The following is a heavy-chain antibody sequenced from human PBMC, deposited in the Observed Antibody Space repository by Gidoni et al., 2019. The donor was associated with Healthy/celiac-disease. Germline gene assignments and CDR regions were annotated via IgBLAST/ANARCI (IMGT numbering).Heavy chain of an antibody. CDR2: INHSGST. D-gene: IGHD3-16*01. V-gene: IGHV4-34*01. Sequence: QVQLQQWGAGLLKPSETLSLTCAVYGGSFSGYYWSWIRQPPGKGLEWIGEINHSGSTNYNPSLKRRVTISVDTSKNQFSLKLSSVTAADTAVYYCARVPWGAMAPGAHYYYYYMDVWGKGTTVTVSS. CDR3: ARVPWGAMAPGAHYYYYYMDV. J-gene: IGHJ6*03. CDR1: GGSFSGYY.